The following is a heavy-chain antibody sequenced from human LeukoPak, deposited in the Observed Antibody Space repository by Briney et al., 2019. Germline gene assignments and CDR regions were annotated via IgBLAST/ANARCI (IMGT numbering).Heavy chain of an antibody. V-gene: IGHV4-34*01. CDR2: INHSGST. Sequence: PSETLSLTCAVYGGSFSGYYWSWIRLPPGKGLEWIGEINHSGSTNYNPSLKSRVTISVDTSKNQFSLKLSSVTAADTAVYYCSSVTQAGEYWGQGTLVTVSS. CDR1: GGSFSGYY. CDR3: SSVTQAGEY. J-gene: IGHJ4*02. D-gene: IGHD1-14*01.